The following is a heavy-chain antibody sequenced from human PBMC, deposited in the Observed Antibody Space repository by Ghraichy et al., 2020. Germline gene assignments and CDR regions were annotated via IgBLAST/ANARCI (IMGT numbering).Heavy chain of an antibody. D-gene: IGHD3-22*01. V-gene: IGHV3-11*01. CDR3: VRGYYYDTSGPKYYFDS. CDR2: IRNSGATI. Sequence: GGSLRLSCAASGFIFSDSYMSWIRQAPGKGLEWIAYIRNSGATIYYRDSVKGRLTISRDNTKDLLYLHMNSLRADDTAVYYCVRGYYYDTSGPKYYFDSWGQGTLVTVSS. CDR1: GFIFSDSY. J-gene: IGHJ4*02.